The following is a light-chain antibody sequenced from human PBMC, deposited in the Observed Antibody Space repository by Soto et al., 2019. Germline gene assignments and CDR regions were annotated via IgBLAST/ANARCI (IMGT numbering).Light chain of an antibody. J-gene: IGKJ1*01. CDR2: GAS. V-gene: IGKV3-20*01. Sequence: EIVLTQSPGTLSLSPGERATLSCRASQSVSSSYLARYQQKPGQAPRLLLYGASSRATGIPDRFSGSGSGTDFTLTISRLEPEDLAVYYCQQYGSSPGTFGQGTKVEIK. CDR1: QSVSSSY. CDR3: QQYGSSPGT.